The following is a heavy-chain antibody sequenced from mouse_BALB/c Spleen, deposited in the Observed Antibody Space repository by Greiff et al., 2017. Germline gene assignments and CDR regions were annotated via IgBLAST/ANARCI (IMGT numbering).Heavy chain of an antibody. CDR3: ARDDYEIAY. D-gene: IGHD2-4*01. CDR1: GFSLTSYG. V-gene: IGHV2-9*02. Sequence: VKLMESGPGLVAPSQSLSITCTVSGFSLTSYGVHWVRQPPGKGLEWLGVIWAGGSTNYNSALMSRLSISKDNSKSQVFLKMNSLQTDDTAMYYCARDDYEIAYWGQGTLVTVSA. J-gene: IGHJ3*01. CDR2: IWAGGST.